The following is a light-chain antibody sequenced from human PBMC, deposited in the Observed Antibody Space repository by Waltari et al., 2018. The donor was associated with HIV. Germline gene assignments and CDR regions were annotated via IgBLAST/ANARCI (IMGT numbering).Light chain of an antibody. CDR1: QSVSSY. CDR3: QQRSNWPLLT. CDR2: DAS. Sequence: EIVLTQSPATLSLSPGERANLSCRASQSVSSYLAWYQQKPGQAPRLLIYDASNRATGIPARFSGSGSGPDFTLTISSLEPEDFAVYYCQQRSNWPLLTFGGGTKVEIK. J-gene: IGKJ4*01. V-gene: IGKV3-11*01.